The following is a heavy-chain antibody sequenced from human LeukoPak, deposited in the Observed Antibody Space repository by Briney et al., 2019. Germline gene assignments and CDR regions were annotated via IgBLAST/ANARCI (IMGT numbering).Heavy chain of an antibody. J-gene: IGHJ3*02. CDR1: GGSISIYY. Sequence: PSETLSLTCTVSGGSISIYYWSWIRQPPGKGLEWIVYIYYSGSTNYNSSLKSRVTISVDTSKNQFSLKLSSVTAADTAVYYCASTFDYDSSGYGEAFDIWGQGTMVTVSS. CDR2: IYYSGST. V-gene: IGHV4-59*08. CDR3: ASTFDYDSSGYGEAFDI. D-gene: IGHD3-22*01.